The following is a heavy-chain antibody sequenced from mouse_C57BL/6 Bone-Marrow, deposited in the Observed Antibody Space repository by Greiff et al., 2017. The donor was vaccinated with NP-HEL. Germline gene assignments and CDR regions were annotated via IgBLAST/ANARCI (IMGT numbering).Heavy chain of an antibody. J-gene: IGHJ3*01. V-gene: IGHV1-82*01. CDR1: GYAFSSSW. Sequence: QVQLKQSGPELVKPGASVKISCKASGYAFSSSWMNWVKQRPGKGLEWIGRIYPGDGDTNYTGKFKGKATLTADKSSSTAYMQLSSLTSEDSAVYFCAREEETAQVAWFAYWGQGTLVTVSA. CDR3: AREEETAQVAWFAY. CDR2: IYPGDGDT. D-gene: IGHD3-2*02.